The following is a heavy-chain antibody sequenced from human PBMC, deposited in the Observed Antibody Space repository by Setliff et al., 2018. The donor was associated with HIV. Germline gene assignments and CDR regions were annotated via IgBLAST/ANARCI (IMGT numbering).Heavy chain of an antibody. J-gene: IGHJ6*03. CDR3: ARDLKFGSSGHYYYYMDI. CDR1: GFTFSSNA. Sequence: SLRLSCEVSGFTFSSNAMHWVRQAPGKGLEWVAVISHDGSKKYYADSVKGRFSISRDNSKNTLSLQMNSLRAGDTAVYYCARDLKFGSSGHYYYYMDIWGKGTTVTVSS. V-gene: IGHV3-30*04. D-gene: IGHD6-6*01. CDR2: ISHDGSKK.